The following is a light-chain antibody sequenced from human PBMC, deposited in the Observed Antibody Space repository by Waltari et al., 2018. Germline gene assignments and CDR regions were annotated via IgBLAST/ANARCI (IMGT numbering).Light chain of an antibody. CDR1: QSVSSY. Sequence: EIVLTQSPATLSLSPGERATLSCRASQSVSSYLGWYQQKPGQAPRLLISDASTRATGVPGRFSGSGSGTDFTLTISSLEPEDFAIYYCQQRSTWPILTFGGGTKVEIK. V-gene: IGKV3-11*01. CDR2: DAS. J-gene: IGKJ4*01. CDR3: QQRSTWPILT.